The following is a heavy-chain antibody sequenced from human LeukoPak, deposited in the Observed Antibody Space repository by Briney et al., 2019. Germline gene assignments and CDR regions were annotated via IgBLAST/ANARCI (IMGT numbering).Heavy chain of an antibody. Sequence: TGGSLRLSCAASGFTVSSNYMSWVRQAPGKGLEWVSVIYSGGSTYYADSVKGRFTISRDNSKNTVYPQMNSLRAEDTAVYYCARDLNYDSAYWGQGTLVTVSS. CDR1: GFTVSSNY. J-gene: IGHJ4*02. D-gene: IGHD3-22*01. V-gene: IGHV3-53*01. CDR2: IYSGGST. CDR3: ARDLNYDSAY.